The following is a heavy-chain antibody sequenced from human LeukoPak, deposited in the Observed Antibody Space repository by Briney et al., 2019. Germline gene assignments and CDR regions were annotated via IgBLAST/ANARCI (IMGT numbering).Heavy chain of an antibody. CDR3: ARAGDIAVAGPNDAFDI. Sequence: GGSLRLSCAASGFTFSSYGMHWVRQAPGQGLEWMGWINPNSGGTNYAQKFQGWVTMTRDTSISTAYMELSRLRSDDTAVYYCARAGDIAVAGPNDAFDIWGQGTMVTVSS. J-gene: IGHJ3*02. D-gene: IGHD6-19*01. CDR1: GFTFSSYG. V-gene: IGHV1-2*04. CDR2: INPNSGGT.